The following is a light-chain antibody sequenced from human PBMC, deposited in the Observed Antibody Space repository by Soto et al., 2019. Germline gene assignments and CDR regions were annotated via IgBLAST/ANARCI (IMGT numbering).Light chain of an antibody. J-gene: IGKJ1*01. V-gene: IGKV3-11*01. CDR3: LQRSGWPWT. Sequence: EIVLTQSPATLSLSPGERATLSCRASQSVSSYLAWYQQKPGQAPRRLIYDASNRATHIPASFSGSGSGTDFTLTISSLEPEDFAVSYCLQRSGWPWTFGQGTKVEIK. CDR2: DAS. CDR1: QSVSSY.